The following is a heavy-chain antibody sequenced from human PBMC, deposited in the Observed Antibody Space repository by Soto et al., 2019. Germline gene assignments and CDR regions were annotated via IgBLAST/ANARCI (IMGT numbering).Heavy chain of an antibody. Sequence: PGGSLRLSCGASGFTCSNYGMRWVRQAPGKGLEWVSTFGSSGNTYYADSVKGRFTISRDNSRNTLYLQISSLRAEDTAIYYCAQRGDKTGRNFDCGGHGTLVTVSS. D-gene: IGHD3-9*01. J-gene: IGHJ4*01. V-gene: IGHV3-23*01. CDR2: FGSSGNT. CDR3: AQRGDKTGRNFDC. CDR1: GFTCSNYG.